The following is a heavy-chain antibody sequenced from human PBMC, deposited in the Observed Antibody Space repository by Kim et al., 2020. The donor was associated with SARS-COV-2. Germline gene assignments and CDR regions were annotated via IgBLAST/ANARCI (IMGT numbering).Heavy chain of an antibody. J-gene: IGHJ4*02. CDR3: AKGGVDTAMALDY. CDR2: ISWNSGSI. V-gene: IGHV3-9*01. Sequence: GGSLRLSCAASGFTFGDYAMHWVRQAPGKGLEWVSGISWNSGSIGYADSVKGRFTISRDNAKNSLYLQMNSLRAEDTALYYCAKGGVDTAMALDYWGQGTLVTVSS. CDR1: GFTFGDYA. D-gene: IGHD5-18*01.